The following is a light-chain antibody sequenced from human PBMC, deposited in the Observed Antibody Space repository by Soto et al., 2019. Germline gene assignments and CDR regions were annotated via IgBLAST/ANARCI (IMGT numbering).Light chain of an antibody. V-gene: IGLV2-14*03. Sequence: QSVLTQPASVSGSPGQSITIFCTGTSSDVGGYNYVSWYQQHPGKAPKLIIYDVSNRPSGVSSRFSGSRSGNTASLTISGLQPEDEADYYCSSFTSNRIYVLGHGTKVT. CDR3: SSFTSNRIYV. J-gene: IGLJ1*01. CDR1: SSDVGGYNY. CDR2: DVS.